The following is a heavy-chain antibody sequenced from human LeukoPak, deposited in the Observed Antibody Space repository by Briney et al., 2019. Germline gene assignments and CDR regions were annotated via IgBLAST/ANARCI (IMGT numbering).Heavy chain of an antibody. Sequence: GGSLRLSCAASGFTFSSYAMIWVRQAPGKGLEWVSAIGGSGGSTYYADSVKGRFTISRDNSKNMLYLQMNSLRAEDTAVYYCANSRPRGYDFDYWGQGTLVTVSS. D-gene: IGHD3-22*01. J-gene: IGHJ4*02. V-gene: IGHV3-23*01. CDR2: IGGSGGST. CDR1: GFTFSSYA. CDR3: ANSRPRGYDFDY.